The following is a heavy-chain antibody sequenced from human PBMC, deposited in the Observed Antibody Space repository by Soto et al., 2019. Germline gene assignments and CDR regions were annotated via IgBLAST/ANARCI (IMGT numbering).Heavy chain of an antibody. CDR2: VKMKSEGATT. Sequence: EVQLVESGGGLVTPGGSLRLSCAASGFTFSNAWMNWVRQAPGKGLEWVGLVKMKSEGATTHYAAPVNGRFTISRDDSEQTLYLQMSSLKTEDTAVNYCTTLGSHYYYHNFDVWGQGTTVTVSS. CDR1: GFTFSNAW. V-gene: IGHV3-15*07. J-gene: IGHJ6*02. CDR3: TTLGSHYYYHNFDV.